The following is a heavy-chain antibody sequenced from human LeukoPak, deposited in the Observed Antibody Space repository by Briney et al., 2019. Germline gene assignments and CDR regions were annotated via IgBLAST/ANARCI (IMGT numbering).Heavy chain of an antibody. CDR2: IYTSGSN. V-gene: IGHV4-4*07. CDR3: ARVGDQDGYYYYYYMDV. Sequence: SETLSLTCTVSGGSISSYYWSWIRQPAGKGLEWIGRIYTSGSNNYNPSLKSRVTMSVDTSKNQFSLKLSSVTAADTAVYYCARVGDQDGYYYYYYMDVWGKGTTVTVSS. CDR1: GGSISSYY. D-gene: IGHD4-17*01. J-gene: IGHJ6*03.